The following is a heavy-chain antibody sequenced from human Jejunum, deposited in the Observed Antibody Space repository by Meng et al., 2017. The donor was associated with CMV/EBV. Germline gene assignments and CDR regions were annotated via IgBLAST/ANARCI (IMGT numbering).Heavy chain of an antibody. Sequence: SCKAPGDTCNHYALNWVRQAPGQGVKGVGVITSNTGNPMYPPSFTGRFVFSLDPSVNTAYLQINSLRAEDTAVYFCARKYLSGSGIDYWGQGTLVTVSS. CDR2: ITSNTGNP. V-gene: IGHV7-4-1*02. D-gene: IGHD3-10*01. CDR3: ARKYLSGSGIDY. CDR1: GDTCNHYA. J-gene: IGHJ4*02.